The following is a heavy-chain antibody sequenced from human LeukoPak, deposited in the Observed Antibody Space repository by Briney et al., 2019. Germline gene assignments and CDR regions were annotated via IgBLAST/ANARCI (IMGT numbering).Heavy chain of an antibody. Sequence: GGSLRLSCAASGFTFSDYYMSWIRQAPGKGLEWVSAISGSGGRTYYADSVKGRFTISRDNSKNTLSLQMNSLRAEDTAVYYCAKGGTGRYFDSSGYVDSWGQGTLVTVSS. CDR1: GFTFSDYY. CDR3: AKGGTGRYFDSSGYVDS. J-gene: IGHJ4*02. V-gene: IGHV3-23*01. D-gene: IGHD3-22*01. CDR2: ISGSGGRT.